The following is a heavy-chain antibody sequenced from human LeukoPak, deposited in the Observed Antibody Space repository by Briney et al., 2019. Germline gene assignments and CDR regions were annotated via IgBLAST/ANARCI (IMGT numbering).Heavy chain of an antibody. CDR3: ARAITQYCGGDCSNYGMDV. Sequence: GASVKVFCKASGGTFSSYAISWVRQAPGQGLEWMGGIIPIFGTANYAQKFQGRVTITTDESTSTAYMELSSLRSEDTAVYYCARAITQYCGGDCSNYGMDVWGQGTTVTVSS. D-gene: IGHD2-21*02. J-gene: IGHJ6*02. CDR1: GGTFSSYA. CDR2: IIPIFGTA. V-gene: IGHV1-69*05.